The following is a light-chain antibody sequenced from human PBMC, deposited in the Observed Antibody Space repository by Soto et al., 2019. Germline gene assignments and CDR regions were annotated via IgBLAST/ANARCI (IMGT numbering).Light chain of an antibody. Sequence: VLTQSPATLSLSPGDRATLSCWASQSVSSYLAWYQQKPGQAPRLLIYDASNRATGIPARFSGSGSGTDFTLTISSLEPEDFAIDYCQQRSSWPLTFGGGTKVEIK. CDR1: QSVSSY. V-gene: IGKV3-11*01. CDR2: DAS. CDR3: QQRSSWPLT. J-gene: IGKJ4*02.